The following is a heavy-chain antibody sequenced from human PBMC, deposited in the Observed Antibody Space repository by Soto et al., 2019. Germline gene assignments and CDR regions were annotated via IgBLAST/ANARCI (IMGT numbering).Heavy chain of an antibody. D-gene: IGHD1-7*01. V-gene: IGHV3-49*03. J-gene: IGHJ3*02. CDR3: TRGGNWNYQDAFDI. Sequence: GGSLRLSCTASGFTFGDYAMSWFRQAPGKGLEWVGFIRSKAYGGTTEYAASVKGRFTISRDDSKSIAYLQMNSLKTEDTAVYYCTRGGNWNYQDAFDIWGQGTMVTVSS. CDR2: IRSKAYGGTT. CDR1: GFTFGDYA.